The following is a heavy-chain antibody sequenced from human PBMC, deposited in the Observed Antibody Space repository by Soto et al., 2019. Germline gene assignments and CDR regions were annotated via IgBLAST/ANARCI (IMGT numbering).Heavy chain of an antibody. V-gene: IGHV3-21*01. Sequence: GGSLRLSCAASGFIFSDFSMNWVRQAPGKWLEWVASIGSSGGNSFYADSVKGRFIISRDNAKTSLDLQINSLRAEDTAVYYCAREKRHNSLGGRFGMDVWGQGXTVTVYS. CDR2: IGSSGGNS. CDR3: AREKRHNSLGGRFGMDV. CDR1: GFIFSDFS. J-gene: IGHJ6*02. D-gene: IGHD1-1*01.